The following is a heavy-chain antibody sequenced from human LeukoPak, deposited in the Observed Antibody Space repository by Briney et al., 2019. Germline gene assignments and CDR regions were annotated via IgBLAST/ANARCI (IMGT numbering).Heavy chain of an antibody. V-gene: IGHV4-38-2*01. D-gene: IGHD3-10*01. J-gene: IGHJ4*02. CDR3: ARHTMVRGVIIGPVDY. Sequence: PSETLSLTCAVSGYSISSGYYWGWIRQPPGKGLEWIGSIYQSGSTYYNPSLKSRVTISVDTSKNQFSLKLSSVIAADTAVYYCARHTMVRGVIIGPVDYWGQGTLVTVSS. CDR2: IYQSGST. CDR1: GYSISSGYY.